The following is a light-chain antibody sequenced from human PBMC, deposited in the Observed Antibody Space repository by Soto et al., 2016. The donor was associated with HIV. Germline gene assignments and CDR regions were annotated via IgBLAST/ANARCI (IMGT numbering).Light chain of an antibody. J-gene: IGKJ2*01. CDR1: QGLSNS. V-gene: IGKV1-NL1*01. Sequence: DIQMTQSPSSLSASVGDRVTITCRANQGLSNSLAWYQQKPGKAPKFLLYGASRLQSGVPSRFSGSGSETDYTLTITSLQPEDFATYFCLQDYNYPYTFGQGTKLEIK. CDR2: GAS. CDR3: LQDYNYPYT.